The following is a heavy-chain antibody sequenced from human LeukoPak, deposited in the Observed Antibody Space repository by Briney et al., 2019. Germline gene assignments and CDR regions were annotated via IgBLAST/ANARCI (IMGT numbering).Heavy chain of an antibody. D-gene: IGHD3-10*01. Sequence: ALVKVSCKASGGTFSSYAISWVRQAPGQGLEWMGRIIPIFGTANYAQKFQGRVTITTDESTSTAYMELSSLRSEDTAVYYCARGGDDSGTADYWGQGTLVTVSS. CDR2: IIPIFGTA. CDR3: ARGGDDSGTADY. V-gene: IGHV1-69*05. J-gene: IGHJ4*02. CDR1: GGTFSSYA.